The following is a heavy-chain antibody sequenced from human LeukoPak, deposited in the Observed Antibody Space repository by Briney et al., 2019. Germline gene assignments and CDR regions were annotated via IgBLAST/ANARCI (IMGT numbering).Heavy chain of an antibody. CDR3: ARGLRTTVWDYYYYMDV. D-gene: IGHD4-17*01. V-gene: IGHV3-21*01. CDR1: GFTSSSYS. CDR2: ISSTSSYI. Sequence: GGSLRLSCAASGFTSSSYSMNWVRQAPGKGLEWVSSISSTSSYIYYADSVKGRFTISRDNAENSLFLQMNSLRVEDTAVYYCARGLRTTVWDYYYYMDVWGEGTTVTVSS. J-gene: IGHJ6*03.